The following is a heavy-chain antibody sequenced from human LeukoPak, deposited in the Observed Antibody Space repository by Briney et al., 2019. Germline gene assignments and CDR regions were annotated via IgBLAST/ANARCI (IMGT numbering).Heavy chain of an antibody. CDR3: ARSHHYFDSRAPPYYFDY. Sequence: SETLSLTCAVSGGTISSGGHSWSWVRQPPGKGPEWIGCIYDSGSTFYNPSLESRVTITVDTSKNQFSLNLSSVTAADTAVYYCARSHHYFDSRAPPYYFDYWGQGTLVTVSS. V-gene: IGHV4-30-4*07. D-gene: IGHD3-22*01. J-gene: IGHJ4*02. CDR1: GGTISSGGHS. CDR2: IYDSGST.